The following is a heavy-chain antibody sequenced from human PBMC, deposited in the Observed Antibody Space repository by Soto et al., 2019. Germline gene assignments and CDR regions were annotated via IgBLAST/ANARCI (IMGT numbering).Heavy chain of an antibody. J-gene: IGHJ4*02. D-gene: IGHD1-26*01. CDR2: INDDGRRI. Sequence: PGGSLRLSCAASGFTFSSFSMHWVRQVPGKGLVWVSRINDDGRRIRYADSVKGRFTISRDNAKNTLYLQIDSLRVEDTAVYYCVRDVELQGFDYWGQGTRVTVSS. CDR3: VRDVELQGFDY. CDR1: GFTFSSFS. V-gene: IGHV3-74*01.